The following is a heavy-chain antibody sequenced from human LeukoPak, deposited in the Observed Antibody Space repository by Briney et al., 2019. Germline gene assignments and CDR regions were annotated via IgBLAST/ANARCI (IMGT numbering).Heavy chain of an antibody. CDR1: GYTFIRYY. CDR3: ARDYGDYGYWFDP. D-gene: IGHD4-17*01. CDR2: INPSGGST. Sequence: ASVKVSCKASGYTFIRYYMYWVRQAPGQGLEWMGIINPSGGSTSYAQKLQGRVTMTTDTSTTTAYMELRSLRSDDTAVYYCARDYGDYGYWFDPWGQGTLVTVSS. J-gene: IGHJ5*02. V-gene: IGHV1-46*01.